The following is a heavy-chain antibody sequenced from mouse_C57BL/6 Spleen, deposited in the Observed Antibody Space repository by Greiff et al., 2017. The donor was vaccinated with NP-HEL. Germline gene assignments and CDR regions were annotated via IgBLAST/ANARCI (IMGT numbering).Heavy chain of an antibody. Sequence: QVQLQQPGAELVMPGASVKLSCKASGYTFTSYWMHWVKQRPGQGLEWIGEIDPSDSYTTYNQKFKGKSTLTVDKSSSTAYMQLSSLTSEDSAVYYCARQQTANWDYWGQGTTLTVSS. V-gene: IGHV1-69*01. D-gene: IGHD6-1*02. CDR3: ARQQTANWDY. CDR1: GYTFTSYW. CDR2: IDPSDSYT. J-gene: IGHJ2*01.